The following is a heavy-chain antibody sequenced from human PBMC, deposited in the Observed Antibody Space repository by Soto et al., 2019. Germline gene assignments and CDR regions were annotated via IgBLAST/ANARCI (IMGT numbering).Heavy chain of an antibody. CDR1: GFTFSRYW. CDR3: ARGPMVRGVKAALRYFDY. D-gene: IGHD3-10*01. V-gene: IGHV3-7*01. J-gene: IGHJ4*02. CDR2: IKEDGSEK. Sequence: DVQLVESGGGLVQPGGSLRLSCAASGFTFSRYWMSWVRQAPGKGLEWVANIKEDGSEKYYVDSVKGRFTISRDNAKNSLYLQMNSLRAGDTAVYYCARGPMVRGVKAALRYFDYWGQGTLVTVSS.